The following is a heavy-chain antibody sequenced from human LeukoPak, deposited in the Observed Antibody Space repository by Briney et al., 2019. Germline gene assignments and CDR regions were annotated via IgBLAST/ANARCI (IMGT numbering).Heavy chain of an antibody. CDR2: IYYSGST. V-gene: IGHV4-39*01. D-gene: IGHD5-18*01. Sequence: PSETLSLTCAVYGGSFSNYYWGWIRQPPGKGLEWIGSIYYSGSTYYNPSLKSRVTMSVDTSKNQFSLNMTSVTATDTAVYYCARRDRYSSGQFDHWGQGTLVTVSS. CDR3: ARRDRYSSGQFDH. J-gene: IGHJ4*02. CDR1: GGSFSNYY.